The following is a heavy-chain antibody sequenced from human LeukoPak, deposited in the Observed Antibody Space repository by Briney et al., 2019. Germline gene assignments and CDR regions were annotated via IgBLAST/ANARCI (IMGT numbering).Heavy chain of an antibody. Sequence: SETLSLTCTVSGDSISSYYWNWIRQPPGKGLEWIGYIYYSGSTNYNPSLKSRVTISVDTSKNQISLKLSSVTAADTAVYYCARHYGDYGGVFDIWGQGTMVTVSS. D-gene: IGHD4-17*01. J-gene: IGHJ3*02. CDR2: IYYSGST. CDR3: ARHYGDYGGVFDI. CDR1: GDSISSYY. V-gene: IGHV4-59*01.